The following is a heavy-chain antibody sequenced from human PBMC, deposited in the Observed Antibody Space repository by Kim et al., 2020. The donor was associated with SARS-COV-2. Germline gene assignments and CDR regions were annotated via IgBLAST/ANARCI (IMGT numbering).Heavy chain of an antibody. J-gene: IGHJ4*02. D-gene: IGHD2-2*01. Sequence: ASVKVSCKASGYTFTGYYMHWVRQAPGQGLEWMGRINPNSGGTNYAQKFQGRVTMTRDTSISTAYMELSRLRSDDTAVYYCASAGYCSSTSCYTNINFDYWGQGTLVTVSS. CDR3: ASAGYCSSTSCYTNINFDY. V-gene: IGHV1-2*06. CDR2: INPNSGGT. CDR1: GYTFTGYY.